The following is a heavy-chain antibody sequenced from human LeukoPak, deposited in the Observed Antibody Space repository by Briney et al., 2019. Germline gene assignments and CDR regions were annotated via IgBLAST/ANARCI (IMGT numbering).Heavy chain of an antibody. V-gene: IGHV4-39*02. Sequence: PSETLSLTCTVSGGSISSSSYYWGWIRQPPGKGLEWIGSIYYSGSTYYNPSLKSRVTISVATSKNQFSLKLSSVTAADTAVYYCAKDQNQLLSYGMDVWGQGTTVTVSS. CDR1: GGSISSSSYY. J-gene: IGHJ6*02. D-gene: IGHD2-2*01. CDR3: AKDQNQLLSYGMDV. CDR2: IYYSGST.